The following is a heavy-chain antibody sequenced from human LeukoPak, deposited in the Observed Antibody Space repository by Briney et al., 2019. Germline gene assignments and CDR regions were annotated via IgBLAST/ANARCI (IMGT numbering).Heavy chain of an antibody. V-gene: IGHV4-39*01. J-gene: IGHJ4*02. CDR3: ARIVDQALHLM. CDR2: TSYSGST. Sequence: ASETLSLTCTVSGVSVSSSTYYWAWIRQPPGKGLEWIGSTSYSGSTDYNPSLQSRGTISIDTSKNQISLRVTSVTAADTAVYFCARIVDQALHLMGGQGTLVTVSS. CDR1: GVSVSSSTYY. D-gene: IGHD2-21*01.